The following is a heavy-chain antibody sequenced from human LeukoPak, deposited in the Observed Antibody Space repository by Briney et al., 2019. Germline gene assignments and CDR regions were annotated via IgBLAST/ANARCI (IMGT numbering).Heavy chain of an antibody. V-gene: IGHV1-69*05. D-gene: IGHD1-26*01. CDR2: IIPIFGTA. CDR3: ARDGVGATQFDY. CDR1: GGTFSSYA. Sequence: SVKVSCKASGGTFSSYAISWVRQAPGQGLEWMGRIIPIFGTANYAQKFQGRVMITTDESTSTAYMELSSLRSEDTAVYYCARDGVGATQFDYWGQGTLVTVSS. J-gene: IGHJ4*02.